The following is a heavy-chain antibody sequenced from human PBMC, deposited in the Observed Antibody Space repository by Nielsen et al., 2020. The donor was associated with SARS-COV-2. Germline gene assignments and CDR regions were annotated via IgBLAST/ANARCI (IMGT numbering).Heavy chain of an antibody. V-gene: IGHV4-31*03. CDR1: GGSISSGGYY. Sequence: SETLSLTRTVSGGSISSGGYYWSWIRHHPGKGLEWIGYIYFSGRTCYNPSLKSRVTISVDTSKNQFSLSLRSVTAADTAVYYCARESSGYDHYNYGMDVWGQGTTVTVSS. J-gene: IGHJ6*02. CDR3: ARESSGYDHYNYGMDV. CDR2: IYFSGRT. D-gene: IGHD5-12*01.